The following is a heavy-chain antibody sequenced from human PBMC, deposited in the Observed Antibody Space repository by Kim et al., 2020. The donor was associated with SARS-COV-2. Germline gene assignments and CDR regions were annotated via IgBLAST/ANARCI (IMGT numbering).Heavy chain of an antibody. V-gene: IGHV3-66*01. Sequence: GRCTISRDNSKNTLYLQMNSLGAEDTAVYYCARVSGGGSAPDYYYYGMDVWGQGTTVTVSS. D-gene: IGHD6-25*01. J-gene: IGHJ6*02. CDR3: ARVSGGGSAPDYYYYGMDV.